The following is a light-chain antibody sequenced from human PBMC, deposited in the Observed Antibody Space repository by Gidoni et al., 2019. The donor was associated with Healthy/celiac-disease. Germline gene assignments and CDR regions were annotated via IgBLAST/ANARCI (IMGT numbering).Light chain of an antibody. Sequence: SYELPQPPPGSVSPGQTASITCSGDKLGDKYACWYQQKPGQSPVLVIYQDSKRPSGIPERFSGSNSGNTATLTISGTQAMDEADYYCQAWDSSTVVFGGGTKLTVL. CDR1: KLGDKY. V-gene: IGLV3-1*01. CDR3: QAWDSSTVV. J-gene: IGLJ2*01. CDR2: QDS.